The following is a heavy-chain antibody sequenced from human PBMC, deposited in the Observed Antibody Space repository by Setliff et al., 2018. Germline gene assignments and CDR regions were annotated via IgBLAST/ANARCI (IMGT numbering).Heavy chain of an antibody. V-gene: IGHV1-18*04. J-gene: IGHJ4*02. CDR3: ARTSKGDGYRADY. CDR1: GYTFTGYY. D-gene: IGHD2-21*01. CDR2: ISIDDDKT. Sequence: ASVKVSCKASGYTFTGYYMHWVRQAPGQGLEWMGWISIDDDKTKYAQKFQGRVTMTADTSTSTAYRELRSLRSDDTAIYYCARTSKGDGYRADYWGQGTRVTVSS.